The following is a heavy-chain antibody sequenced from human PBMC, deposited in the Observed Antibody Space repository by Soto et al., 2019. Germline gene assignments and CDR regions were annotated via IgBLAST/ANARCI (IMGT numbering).Heavy chain of an antibody. Sequence: QVQLVESGGGVVQPGRSLRLSCAASGFTFSSYAMHWVRQAPGKGLEWVAVISYDGSNKYYADSVKGRFTISRDNSKNTLYLQVNSLRAEDTAVYYCARGHDGYNPRTPFDCWGQGTLVTVS. CDR1: GFTFSSYA. D-gene: IGHD5-12*01. CDR2: ISYDGSNK. V-gene: IGHV3-30-3*01. CDR3: ARGHDGYNPRTPFDC. J-gene: IGHJ4*02.